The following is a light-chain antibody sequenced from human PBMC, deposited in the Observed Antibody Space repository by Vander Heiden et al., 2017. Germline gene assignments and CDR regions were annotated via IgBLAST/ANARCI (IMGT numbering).Light chain of an antibody. CDR2: SNN. Sequence: QSVLTQPPSASGSPGQRVTHPLSGSSSDIGSNTVNWNQQLPGTAPKLLIYSNNQRPSGVPDRFSGSKSGTSASLAISGLQSEDEADYYCAAWDDSLNGPVFGGGTKLTVL. CDR1: SSDIGSNT. CDR3: AAWDDSLNGPV. J-gene: IGLJ2*01. V-gene: IGLV1-44*01.